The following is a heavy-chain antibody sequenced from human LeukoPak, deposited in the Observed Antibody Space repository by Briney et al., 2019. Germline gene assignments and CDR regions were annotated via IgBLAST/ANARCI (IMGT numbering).Heavy chain of an antibody. J-gene: IGHJ4*02. CDR3: ARETSGATWGSFDY. CDR2: ISYDGSNK. V-gene: IGHV3-30*03. CDR1: GFTFSDYY. D-gene: IGHD1-26*01. Sequence: GGSLRLSCAASGFTFSDYYMSWIRQAPGKGLEWVAVISYDGSNKYYADSVKGRFTISRDNSKNTLYLQMNSLRAEDTAVYYCARETSGATWGSFDYWGQGTLVTVSS.